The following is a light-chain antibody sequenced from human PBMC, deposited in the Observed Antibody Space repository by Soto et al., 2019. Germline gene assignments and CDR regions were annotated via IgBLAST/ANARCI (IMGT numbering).Light chain of an antibody. Sequence: EIVLTQSPATLSLSPGERVTLSCRASQSVSSFLAWYQQQPGQAPRLLIYDASNRATGIPARFSGSGSGTDFTLTISSLQPEDFASYYCKQRSNFMYTFGQGTKLELK. J-gene: IGKJ2*01. V-gene: IGKV3-11*01. CDR3: KQRSNFMYT. CDR1: QSVSSF. CDR2: DAS.